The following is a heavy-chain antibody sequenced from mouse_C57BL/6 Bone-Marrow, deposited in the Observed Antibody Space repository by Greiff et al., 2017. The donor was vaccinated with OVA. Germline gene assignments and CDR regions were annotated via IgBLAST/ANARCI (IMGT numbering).Heavy chain of an antibody. V-gene: IGHV2-2*01. D-gene: IGHD1-1*01. CDR1: GFSLTSYG. Sequence: VHLVESGPGLVQPSQSLSITCTVSGFSLTSYGVHWVRQSPGKGLEWLGVIWSGGSTDYNAAFISRLSISKDNSKSQVFFKMNSLQADDTAIYYCARNSLYYYGSSPYAMDYWGQGTSVTVSS. CDR2: IWSGGST. CDR3: ARNSLYYYGSSPYAMDY. J-gene: IGHJ4*01.